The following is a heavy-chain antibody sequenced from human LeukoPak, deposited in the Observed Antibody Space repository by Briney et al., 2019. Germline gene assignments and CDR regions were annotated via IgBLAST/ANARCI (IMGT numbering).Heavy chain of an antibody. V-gene: IGHV1-2*02. Sequence: ASVKVSCKSSGFTFTDHYIHWVRQDPGQGLEWMGYIGPHSTFTSSPQEFQGRVTMTRDASMSTAYMELTRLTSDDTAVYYCLREGEGPLSKDFDYWGQGTLVTVSS. CDR2: IGPHSTFT. D-gene: IGHD2/OR15-2a*01. J-gene: IGHJ4*02. CDR3: LREGEGPLSKDFDY. CDR1: GFTFTDHY.